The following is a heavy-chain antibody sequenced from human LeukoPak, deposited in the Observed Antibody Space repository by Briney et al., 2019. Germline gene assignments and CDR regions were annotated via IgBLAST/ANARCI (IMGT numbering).Heavy chain of an antibody. Sequence: RSGGSLRLSCAASGFTFSDYSMNWVRQAPGKGLEWVSSISPDGGTTFYADSVKGRFTFSRDNSKGTLYLQMNSLRAEDTAVYYCAKGPYNNRGYFGMDVWGQGTTVTVSS. CDR1: GFTFSDYS. V-gene: IGHV3-23*01. D-gene: IGHD1-1*01. CDR3: AKGPYNNRGYFGMDV. J-gene: IGHJ6*02. CDR2: ISPDGGTT.